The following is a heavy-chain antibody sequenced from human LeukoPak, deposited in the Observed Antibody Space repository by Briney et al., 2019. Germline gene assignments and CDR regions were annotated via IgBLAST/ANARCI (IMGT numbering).Heavy chain of an antibody. D-gene: IGHD4-23*01. Sequence: PGGSLRLSCAASAFTLSNYLMSWVRQAPGKGLEWVANIKEDGSEINYVDSVKGRFTISRDNAKNSLYLQMNSLRVDDTAVYYCARDRGYSTFDCWGQGTLVTVSS. V-gene: IGHV3-7*01. CDR2: IKEDGSEI. CDR3: ARDRGYSTFDC. CDR1: AFTLSNYL. J-gene: IGHJ4*02.